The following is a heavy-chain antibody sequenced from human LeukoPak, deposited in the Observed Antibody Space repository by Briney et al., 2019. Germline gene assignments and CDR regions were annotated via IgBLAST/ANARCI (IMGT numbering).Heavy chain of an antibody. J-gene: IGHJ4*02. CDR1: GFTFTNYW. V-gene: IGHV3-7*05. CDR3: AKDRRGYSGYDYFDY. Sequence: PGGSLRLSCAASGFTFTNYWMAWVRQAPGKGLEWVANIHQDGSEKFYVDSVKGRFTISRDNSKNTLYLQMTSLRAEDTAVYYCAKDRRGYSGYDYFDYWGQGTLVTVSS. D-gene: IGHD5-12*01. CDR2: IHQDGSEK.